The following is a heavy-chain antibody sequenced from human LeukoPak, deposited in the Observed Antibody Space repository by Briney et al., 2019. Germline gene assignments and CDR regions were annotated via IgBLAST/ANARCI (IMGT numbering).Heavy chain of an antibody. V-gene: IGHV3-7*01. CDR3: PRYLGRELSRESYFDY. CDR1: RFTFSSYW. J-gene: IGHJ4*02. Sequence: GGSLRLSCVASRFTFSSYWMSWVRQAPGKGLEWVANIKEDGSEKYYVDSVKGRFTISRDNAKNSLYLQMNSLRAEDTAVYYCPRYLGRELSRESYFDYWGQGTLVTVSS. CDR2: IKEDGSEK. D-gene: IGHD3-16*02.